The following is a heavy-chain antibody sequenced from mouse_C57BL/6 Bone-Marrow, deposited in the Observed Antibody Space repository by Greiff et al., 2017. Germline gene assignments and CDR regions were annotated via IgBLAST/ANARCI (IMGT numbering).Heavy chain of an antibody. J-gene: IGHJ2*01. CDR1: GYTFTSYW. CDR2: IHPNSGST. V-gene: IGHV1-64*01. Sequence: LKQPGASVKLSCTASGYTFTSYWMHWVKQRPGQGLEWIGMIHPNSGSTNYNEKFKSKATLTVDKSSSTAYMQLSSLTSEDSAVYYCAKGGLHFDYWGQGTTLTVSS. CDR3: AKGGLHFDY. D-gene: IGHD2-13*01.